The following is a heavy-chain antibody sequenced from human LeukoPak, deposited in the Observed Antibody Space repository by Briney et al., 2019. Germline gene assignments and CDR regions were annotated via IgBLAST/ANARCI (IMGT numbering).Heavy chain of an antibody. Sequence: SETLSLTCTVSGGSISSNYWSWIRQPPGKGLEWIGYIYYSGSTNYNPSLKSRVTISVDTSNNQFSLKLSSVTAADTAVYYCARRYCSTTSCSGHNWFDPWGQGTLVTVSS. V-gene: IGHV4-59*01. CDR1: GGSISSNY. D-gene: IGHD2-2*01. CDR2: IYYSGST. CDR3: ARRYCSTTSCSGHNWFDP. J-gene: IGHJ5*02.